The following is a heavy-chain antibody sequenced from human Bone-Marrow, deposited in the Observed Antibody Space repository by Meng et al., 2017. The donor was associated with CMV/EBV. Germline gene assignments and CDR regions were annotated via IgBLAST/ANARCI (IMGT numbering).Heavy chain of an antibody. J-gene: IGHJ3*02. D-gene: IGHD4/OR15-4a*01. CDR3: ARGGANSVGSAFDI. Sequence: ASVKVSCKASGYTFTSYDINWVRQATGQGLEWMGWMNPNSGNTGYAQKFQGRVTRTRNTSISTAYMELSSLRSEDTAVYYCARGGANSVGSAFDIWVQGTMVTVSS. CDR1: GYTFTSYD. CDR2: MNPNSGNT. V-gene: IGHV1-8*01.